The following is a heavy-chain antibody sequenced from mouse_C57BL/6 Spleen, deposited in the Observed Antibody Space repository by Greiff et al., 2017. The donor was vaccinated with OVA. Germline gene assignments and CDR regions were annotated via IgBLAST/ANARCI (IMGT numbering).Heavy chain of an antibody. CDR1: GFTFTDYY. Sequence: EVHLVESGGGLVQPGGSLSLSCAASGFTFTDYYMSWVRQPPGKALEWLGFIRNKANGYTTEYSASVKGRFTISRDNSQSILYLPMNALRAEDSATYYCARYTVSWDGFAYWGQGTTLTVSS. D-gene: IGHD4-1*01. CDR2: IRNKANGYTT. J-gene: IGHJ2*01. V-gene: IGHV7-3*01. CDR3: ARYTVSWDGFAY.